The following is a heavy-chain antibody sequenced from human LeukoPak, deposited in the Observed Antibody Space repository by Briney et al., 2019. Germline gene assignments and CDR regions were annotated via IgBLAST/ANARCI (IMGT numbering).Heavy chain of an antibody. D-gene: IGHD3-22*01. Sequence: GGSLRLSCAASGFTFNSYAMSWVRQAPGKGLEWVSAISGSGGSTYYADSVKGRFTISRDNSKNTLYLQMNSLRAEDTAVYYCAKDQAKYYYDSSGYPTFDYWGQGTLVTVSS. V-gene: IGHV3-23*01. CDR1: GFTFNSYA. J-gene: IGHJ4*02. CDR3: AKDQAKYYYDSSGYPTFDY. CDR2: ISGSGGST.